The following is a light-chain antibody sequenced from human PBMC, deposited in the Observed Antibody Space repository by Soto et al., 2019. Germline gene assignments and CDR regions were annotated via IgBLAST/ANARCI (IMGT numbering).Light chain of an antibody. J-gene: IGKJ5*01. CDR1: QSISSN. CDR3: QQYGSSPGNT. Sequence: EIVLTQSPATLSLSPGERATLSCRASQSISSNLAWYQQKPGQAPRLLIYGASTRATGIPARFSGSGSGTDFTLTISRLEPEDFVVYYCQQYGSSPGNTFGQGTRLEIK. CDR2: GAS. V-gene: IGKV3-20*01.